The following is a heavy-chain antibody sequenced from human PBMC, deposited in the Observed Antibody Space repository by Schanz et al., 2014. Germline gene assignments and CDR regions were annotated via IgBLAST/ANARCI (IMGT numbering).Heavy chain of an antibody. CDR1: GYSFSDYD. J-gene: IGHJ4*02. Sequence: VQLVESGGGVVQPWGSLRLSCVGSGYSFSDYDMYWIRQAPGKGLEWLAFLRSDGSRRDYADSVKGRFTISRDNSKNTLYLQMNSLRAEDTAVYYCTKFETRTGTNYWGQGTLVTVSS. V-gene: IGHV3-30*02. CDR2: LRSDGSRR. CDR3: TKFETRTGTNY. D-gene: IGHD1-1*01.